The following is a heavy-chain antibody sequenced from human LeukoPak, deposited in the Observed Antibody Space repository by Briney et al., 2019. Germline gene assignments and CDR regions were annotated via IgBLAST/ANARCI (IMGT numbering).Heavy chain of an antibody. Sequence: GGSLRLSCSASGFTFSTYSMNWVRQAPGKGLEWVYADSVEGRFTISRDNSKNTLYLQMNSLRAEDTAVYYCAKEDIVSAGGYDYWGQGTLVTVSS. CDR1: GFTFSTYS. CDR3: AKEDIVSAGGYDY. J-gene: IGHJ4*02. D-gene: IGHD3-16*01. V-gene: IGHV3-23*01.